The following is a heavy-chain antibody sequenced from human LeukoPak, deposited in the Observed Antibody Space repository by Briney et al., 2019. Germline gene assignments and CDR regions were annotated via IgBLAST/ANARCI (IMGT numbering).Heavy chain of an antibody. D-gene: IGHD5-12*01. J-gene: IGHJ6*03. V-gene: IGHV4-59*01. CDR1: GGSISSYY. Sequence: PSETLSLTCTVSGGSISSYYWSWIRQPPGKGLEWIGYIYYSGSTNYNPSLKSRVTISVDTSKNQFSLKLSSVTAVDTAVYYCARGYLTEGGATARRVHYMDVWGKGTTVTVSS. CDR2: IYYSGST. CDR3: ARGYLTEGGATARRVHYMDV.